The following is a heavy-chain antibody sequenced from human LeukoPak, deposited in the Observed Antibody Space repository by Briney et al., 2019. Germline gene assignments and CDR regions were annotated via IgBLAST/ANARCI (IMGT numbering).Heavy chain of an antibody. CDR1: GFTFSNYW. V-gene: IGHV3-7*01. CDR2: IKQDGSEK. Sequence: GGSLRLSCAASGFTFSNYWMSWVRQGPGKGLEWVANIKQDGSEKYYVDSVEGRFSISRDDTKNSLYLQLNSLRAEDTAVYYCAREGLRFLEWSSYYFDYWGLGTLVTVSS. J-gene: IGHJ4*02. CDR3: AREGLRFLEWSSYYFDY. D-gene: IGHD3-3*01.